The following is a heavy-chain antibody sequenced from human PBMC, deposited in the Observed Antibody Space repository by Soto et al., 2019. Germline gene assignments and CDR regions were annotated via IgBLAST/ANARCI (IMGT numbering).Heavy chain of an antibody. Sequence: EVQMVESGGGLVQPGGSLRLSCAASGFTLSSYWMHWVRQAPGKGLVWVSRISSDGSNGLHADSVKGRFTVSRDNAKNTFYLQMASLRAENKAVYYCARDQKVAGPSTLDSWGRGTRVAVSS. CDR1: GFTLSSYW. J-gene: IGHJ4*02. D-gene: IGHD6-19*01. V-gene: IGHV3-74*01. CDR3: ARDQKVAGPSTLDS. CDR2: ISSDGSNG.